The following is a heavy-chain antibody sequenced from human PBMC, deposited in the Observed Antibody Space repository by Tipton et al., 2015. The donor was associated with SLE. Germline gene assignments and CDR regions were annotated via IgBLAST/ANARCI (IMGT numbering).Heavy chain of an antibody. V-gene: IGHV3-21*01. Sequence: GSLRLSCAASGFIFSNAWMNWVRQAPGKGLEWVSSISSSSSYIYYADSVKGRFTISRDNAKNSLYLQMNSLRAEDTAVYYCARDRGGSGWFDYWGQGTQVTVSS. CDR3: ARDRGGSGWFDY. CDR1: GFIFSNAW. CDR2: ISSSSSYI. J-gene: IGHJ5*01. D-gene: IGHD6-19*01.